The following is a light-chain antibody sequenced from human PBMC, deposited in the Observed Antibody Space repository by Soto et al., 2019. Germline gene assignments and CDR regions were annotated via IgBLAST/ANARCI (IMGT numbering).Light chain of an antibody. J-gene: IGKJ4*01. CDR1: QTISRA. Sequence: DIQMTQSTSSLSASVGDRVTITCRASQTISRALNWYQQKPGKAPKLLIYAASTLQSGVPSTFSGRGSGTDFTLTISCLQSEEFATYYCQQYYSYPLTVGAGTKGDIK. CDR2: AAS. V-gene: IGKV1-39*01. CDR3: QQYYSYPLT.